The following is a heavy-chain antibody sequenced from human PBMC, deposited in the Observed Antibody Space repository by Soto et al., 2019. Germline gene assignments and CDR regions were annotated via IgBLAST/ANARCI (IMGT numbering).Heavy chain of an antibody. CDR1: GDSVSSNSAA. D-gene: IGHD2-15*01. CDR3: ARDRLGHIVRTYYYYGMDV. CDR2: TYYRSKWYN. Sequence: KQSQTLSLTCAISGDSVSSNSAAWNWIRQSPSRGLEWLGRTYYRSKWYNDYAVSVKSRITINPDTSKNQFSLQLNSVTPEDTAVYYCARDRLGHIVRTYYYYGMDVWGQGTTVTVSS. J-gene: IGHJ6*02. V-gene: IGHV6-1*01.